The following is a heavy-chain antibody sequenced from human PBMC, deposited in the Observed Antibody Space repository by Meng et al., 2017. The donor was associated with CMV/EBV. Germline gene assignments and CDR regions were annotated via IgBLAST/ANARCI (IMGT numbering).Heavy chain of an antibody. CDR1: GFTFSSYW. V-gene: IGHV3-7*01. CDR3: AKEARIGGPGYSTFDS. CDR2: IKEDGSEK. Sequence: GGSLRLSCAASGFTFSSYWMSWVRQAPGKGLEWVANIKEDGSEKYYVDSVKGRFTISRDNAKNSLYLQMNSLRAEDTAVYYCAKEARIGGPGYSTFDSWGQGTPVTVSS. D-gene: IGHD3-10*01. J-gene: IGHJ4*02.